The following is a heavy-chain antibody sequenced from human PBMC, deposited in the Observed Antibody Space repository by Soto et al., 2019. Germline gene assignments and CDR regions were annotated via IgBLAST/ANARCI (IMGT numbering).Heavy chain of an antibody. CDR1: GFTFSTYA. J-gene: IGHJ4*02. V-gene: IGHV3-23*01. D-gene: IGHD6-6*01. Sequence: EVQVLESGGGLVQPGGSLRLSCAASGFTFSTYAMKWVRQAPGKGLEWVSNISGGGTACYADSVKGRFTISRDNSKNTLYLQMNSLRAEDTAVYYCAKVVEQFVYSPDYWGQGTLVTVS. CDR3: AKVVEQFVYSPDY. CDR2: ISGGGTA.